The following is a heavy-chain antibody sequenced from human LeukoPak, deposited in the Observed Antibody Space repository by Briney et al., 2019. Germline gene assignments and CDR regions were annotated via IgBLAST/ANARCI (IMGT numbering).Heavy chain of an antibody. CDR2: INPSGGST. CDR1: GYTFTSYY. Sequence: ASVKVSCKASGYTFTSYYMHWVRQAPGQGLEWMGIINPSGGSTSYAQKFRGRVTMTRDTSTSTVYVELSSLRSEDTAVYYCARGLPYYGSGRHYFDYWGQGTLVTVSS. J-gene: IGHJ4*02. CDR3: ARGLPYYGSGRHYFDY. V-gene: IGHV1-46*01. D-gene: IGHD3-10*01.